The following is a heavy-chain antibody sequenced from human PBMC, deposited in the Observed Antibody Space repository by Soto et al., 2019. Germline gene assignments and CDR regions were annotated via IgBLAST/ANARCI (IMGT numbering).Heavy chain of an antibody. D-gene: IGHD2-2*01. Sequence: PGGSLRLSCAVSGFTFSNSWMHWVRQVSGKGLELVSRINADGTSTSYADSVKGRFTISRDNAKNTLYLHVNSLRAEDTAVYYCVKVLARGVGVPRFYFDSWGQGALVTVSS. CDR3: VKVLARGVGVPRFYFDS. CDR1: GFTFSNSW. J-gene: IGHJ4*02. CDR2: INADGTST. V-gene: IGHV3-74*01.